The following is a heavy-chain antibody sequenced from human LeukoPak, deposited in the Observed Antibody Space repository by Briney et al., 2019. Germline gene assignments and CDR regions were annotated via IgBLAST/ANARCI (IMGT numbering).Heavy chain of an antibody. V-gene: IGHV3-23*01. J-gene: IGHJ6*03. CDR2: ISGSGGST. CDR1: GFPFSTFW. CDR3: ASAYYYYMDV. Sequence: GGSLRLSCAVSGFPFSTFWMSWVRQAPGEGLEWVSAISGSGGSTYYADSVKGRFTISRDNSKNTLYLQMNSLRAEDTAVYYCASAYYYYMDVWGKGTTVTISS.